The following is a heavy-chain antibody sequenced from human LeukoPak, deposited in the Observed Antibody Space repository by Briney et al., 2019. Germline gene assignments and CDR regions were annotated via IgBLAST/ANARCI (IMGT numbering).Heavy chain of an antibody. Sequence: PSETLSLTCAVYGGSFSGYYWSWIRQPPGKGLEWIGEINHSGSTNYNPSLKSRVTISVDTSKNQFSLKLSSVTAADTAVYYCASEGIAARPWYWGQGTLVTVSS. CDR3: ASEGIAARPWY. CDR2: INHSGST. D-gene: IGHD6-6*01. V-gene: IGHV4-34*01. CDR1: GGSFSGYY. J-gene: IGHJ4*02.